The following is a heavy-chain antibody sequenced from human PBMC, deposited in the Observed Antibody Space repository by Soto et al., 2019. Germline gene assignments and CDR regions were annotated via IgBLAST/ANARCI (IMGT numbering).Heavy chain of an antibody. CDR3: ARAHWGSGYDPSNFDY. CDR2: ISSSGSTI. V-gene: IGHV3-11*01. Sequence: GGSLRLSCAASGFTFSDYYMSWIRQAPGKGLEWVSYISSSGSTIYYADSVKGRFTISRDNAKNSLYLQMNSLRAEDTAVYYCARAHWGSGYDPSNFDYWGQGTLVTVSS. J-gene: IGHJ4*02. CDR1: GFTFSDYY. D-gene: IGHD5-12*01.